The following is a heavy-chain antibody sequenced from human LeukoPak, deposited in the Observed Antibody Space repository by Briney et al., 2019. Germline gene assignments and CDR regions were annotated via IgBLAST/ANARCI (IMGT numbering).Heavy chain of an antibody. V-gene: IGHV1-8*01. CDR3: ARGRKKILVRGVGPLNWFDP. Sequence: ASVKVSCKASGYTFTSYDINWVRQATGQGLEWMGWMNPNSGNTGYAQKFQGRVTMTRNTSISTAYMELGSLRSEDTAVYYCARGRKKILVRGVGPLNWFDPWDQGTLVTVSS. CDR2: MNPNSGNT. CDR1: GYTFTSYD. D-gene: IGHD3-10*01. J-gene: IGHJ5*02.